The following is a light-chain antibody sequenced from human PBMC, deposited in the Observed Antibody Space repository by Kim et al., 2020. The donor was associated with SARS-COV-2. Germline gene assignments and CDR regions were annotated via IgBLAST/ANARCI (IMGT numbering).Light chain of an antibody. V-gene: IGLV3-9*01. CDR1: NIGSKN. CDR3: QVWDSSNVV. Sequence: SYELTQPLSVSVALGQTARITCGGNNIGSKNVHWYQQRPGQAPVLLIYRDNNRPSEIPERFSGSNSGNTATLAISRAQAGDEADYYCQVWDSSNVVFVGG. CDR2: RDN. J-gene: IGLJ2*01.